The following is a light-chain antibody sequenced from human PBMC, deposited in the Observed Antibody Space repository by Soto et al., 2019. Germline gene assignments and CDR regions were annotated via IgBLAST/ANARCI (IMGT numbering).Light chain of an antibody. J-gene: IGKJ1*01. CDR3: QQYGSSPLT. Sequence: EIVLTQSPGALSLSPGERATLSCGASQSVSSSYLAWYQQKPGQAPRLLIYGASTRATGIPDRFSGSGSGTDFTLTISRLETEDFAVYYCQQYGSSPLTFGQGTKVDIK. CDR1: QSVSSSY. V-gene: IGKV3-20*01. CDR2: GAS.